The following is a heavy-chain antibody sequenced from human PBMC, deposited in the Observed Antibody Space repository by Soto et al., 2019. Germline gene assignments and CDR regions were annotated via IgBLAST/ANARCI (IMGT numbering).Heavy chain of an antibody. CDR1: GFTFGDYA. D-gene: IGHD3-9*01. J-gene: IGHJ4*02. V-gene: IGHV3-49*03. CDR2: IRSKAYGGTT. Sequence: GGSLRLSCTASGFTFGDYAMSWFRQAPGKGLEWVGFIRSKAYGGTTEYAASVKGRFTISRDDSKSIAYLQMNSLKTEDTAVYYCTRAQYYDILTGYYRYYFDYWGQGTLVTVSS. CDR3: TRAQYYDILTGYYRYYFDY.